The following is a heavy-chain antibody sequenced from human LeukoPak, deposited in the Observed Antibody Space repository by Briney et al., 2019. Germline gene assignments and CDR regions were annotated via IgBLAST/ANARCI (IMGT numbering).Heavy chain of an antibody. V-gene: IGHV3-23*01. CDR3: AKDNGGYLDY. Sequence: PGGSLRLSCAASGFTVSSNYMTWVRQAPGKGLEWVSAISGSGGSTYYADSVKGRFTISRDNSKNTLYLQMNSLRAEDTAVYYCAKDNGGYLDYWGQGTLVTVSS. J-gene: IGHJ4*02. D-gene: IGHD3-22*01. CDR1: GFTVSSNY. CDR2: ISGSGGST.